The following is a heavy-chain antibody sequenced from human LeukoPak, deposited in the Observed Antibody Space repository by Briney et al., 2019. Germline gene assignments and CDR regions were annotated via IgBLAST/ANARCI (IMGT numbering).Heavy chain of an antibody. V-gene: IGHV3-30*18. CDR1: GFTFSSYG. CDR3: AKVPYYYDPSGYYL. D-gene: IGHD3-22*01. CDR2: ISYDESNK. Sequence: GGSLRLSCAASGFTFSSYGMHWVRQAPGKRLEWVAVISYDESNKYYADSVKGRFTISRDNSKNTLYLQMNSLRAEDTAVYYCAKVPYYYDPSGYYLWGQGTLVTVSS. J-gene: IGHJ5*02.